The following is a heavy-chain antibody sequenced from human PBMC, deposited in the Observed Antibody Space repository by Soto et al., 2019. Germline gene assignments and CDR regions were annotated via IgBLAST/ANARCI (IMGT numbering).Heavy chain of an antibody. V-gene: IGHV1-69*19. CDR2: ISPMFGAA. CDR3: AREVQVHTPAFVY. D-gene: IGHD3-10*01. CDR1: GGTFNTYA. J-gene: IGHJ4*02. Sequence: QVQLVQSGAEMKKPGSSVKVSCQSSGGTFNTYAMNWVRQPPGQGPEWMGDISPMFGAANYAPKFKGRVTITADESTGTSYMQLSSLTSEDKALYFCAREVQVHTPAFVYWGQGTLVTVSS.